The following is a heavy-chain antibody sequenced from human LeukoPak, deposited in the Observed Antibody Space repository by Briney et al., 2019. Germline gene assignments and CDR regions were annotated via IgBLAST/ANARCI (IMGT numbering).Heavy chain of an antibody. CDR1: GGSISSGSYY. Sequence: SETLSLTCTVSGGSISSGSYYWSWIRQPAGKGLEWIGRIYTSGSTNYNPSLKSRVTISVDTSKNQFSLKLSSVTAADTAVYYCAVERVEMATIGFGYWGQGTLVTVSS. CDR2: IYTSGST. D-gene: IGHD5-24*01. J-gene: IGHJ4*02. CDR3: AVERVEMATIGFGY. V-gene: IGHV4-61*02.